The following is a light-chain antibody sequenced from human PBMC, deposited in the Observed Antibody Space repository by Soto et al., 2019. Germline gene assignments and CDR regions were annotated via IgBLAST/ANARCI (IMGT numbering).Light chain of an antibody. CDR1: QGISSY. Sequence: DIQMTQSPSSLAASVGDRVTITCRASQGISSYLAWYQQKPGKAPELLIYAASTLQSGVPSRFSGSGSGTDFTLTISSLHPDDFATYYCQQYNSYSPTFGQGTKVDIK. CDR2: AAS. V-gene: IGKV1-9*01. J-gene: IGKJ1*01. CDR3: QQYNSYSPT.